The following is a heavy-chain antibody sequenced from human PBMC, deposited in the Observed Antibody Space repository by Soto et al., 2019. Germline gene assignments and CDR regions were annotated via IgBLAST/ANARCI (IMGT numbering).Heavy chain of an antibody. V-gene: IGHV3-23*01. CDR3: AKDADGRYCSGGDCYFDC. CDR2: ISGSGGTT. Sequence: GGSLRLSCAASGFTFSNYAVSWVRQAPGKGLEWVSIISGSGGTTYYADSVKGRFTISRDNSKSTMYLQMNSLRAEDTAVYYCAKDADGRYCSGGDCYFDCWGQGTLVTVSS. CDR1: GFTFSNYA. D-gene: IGHD2-15*01. J-gene: IGHJ4*02.